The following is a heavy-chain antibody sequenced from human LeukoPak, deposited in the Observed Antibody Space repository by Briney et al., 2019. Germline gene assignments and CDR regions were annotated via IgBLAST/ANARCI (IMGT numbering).Heavy chain of an antibody. Sequence: PGGSLRLSCKGSGYSFTSYWIGWVRLMRGKGLEWMGIIYPGDSDTRYSPSFQGQVTISADKSISTAYLQWSSLKASDTVMYYCARGIAVAGRFDYWGQGTLVTVSS. CDR2: IYPGDSDT. CDR3: ARGIAVAGRFDY. V-gene: IGHV5-51*01. CDR1: GYSFTSYW. D-gene: IGHD6-19*01. J-gene: IGHJ4*02.